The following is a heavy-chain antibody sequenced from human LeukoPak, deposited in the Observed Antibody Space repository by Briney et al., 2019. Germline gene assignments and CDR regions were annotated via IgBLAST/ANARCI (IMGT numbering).Heavy chain of an antibody. CDR2: VYYSGST. CDR3: ARRKAVRPRDYYFDY. D-gene: IGHD6-6*01. CDR1: DASVSSDNYY. Sequence: SETLSLTYTVSDASVSSDNYYWSWIRQPPGKGLEWIGYVYYSGSTNYNPSLKSRVTISVDTSKNQFSLKLSSVTAADTAVYYCARRKAVRPRDYYFDYWGQGILVTVSS. J-gene: IGHJ4*02. V-gene: IGHV4-61*01.